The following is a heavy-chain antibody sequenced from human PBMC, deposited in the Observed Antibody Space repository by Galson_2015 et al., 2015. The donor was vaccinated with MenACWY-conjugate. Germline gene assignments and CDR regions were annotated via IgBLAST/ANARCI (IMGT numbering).Heavy chain of an antibody. CDR1: GGSISSYY. D-gene: IGHD2-15*01. CDR2: IYYSGST. Sequence: SETLSLTCTVSGGSISSYYWSWIRQPPGKGLEWIGYIYYSGSTNYNPSLKSRVTISVDTSKNQFSLKLSSVTAADTAVYYCARGGRVVVVAANFDYWGQGTLVTVSS. J-gene: IGHJ4*02. V-gene: IGHV4-59*01. CDR3: ARGGRVVVVAANFDY.